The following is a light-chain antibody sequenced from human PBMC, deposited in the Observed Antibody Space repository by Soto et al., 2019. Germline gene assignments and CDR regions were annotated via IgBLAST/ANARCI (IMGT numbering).Light chain of an antibody. J-gene: IGKJ2*01. V-gene: IGKV3-20*01. Sequence: EIVLTQSPGTLSLSPGERATLSCRASQSVSTNYLAWYQQKPGQSPRLLIYGATRRATGIPDRFRGSGSGTDFILTISRLEPEDFALYFCQQYGSSPYTFAQGTKLDIK. CDR2: GAT. CDR1: QSVSTNY. CDR3: QQYGSSPYT.